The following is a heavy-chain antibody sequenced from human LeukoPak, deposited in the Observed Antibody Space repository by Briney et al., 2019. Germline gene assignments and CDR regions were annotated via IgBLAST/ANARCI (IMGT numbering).Heavy chain of an antibody. CDR2: IWYDGSNK. Sequence: GRSLRLSCAASGFTFSSYGMHWVRQAPGKGLEWVAVIWYDGSNKYYADSVKGRFTISRDNSKNTLYLQMNSLRVEDTAVYYCARVAYFDWLPLNPWFDPWGQGTLVTVSS. J-gene: IGHJ5*02. D-gene: IGHD3-9*01. CDR3: ARVAYFDWLPLNPWFDP. CDR1: GFTFSSYG. V-gene: IGHV3-33*01.